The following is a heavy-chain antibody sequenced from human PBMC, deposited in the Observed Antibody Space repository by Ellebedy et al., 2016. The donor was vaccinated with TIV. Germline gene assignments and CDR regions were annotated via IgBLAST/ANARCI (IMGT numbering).Heavy chain of an antibody. Sequence: GESLKISXAASGFTFSSYTMNWVRQAPGKGLEWVSSISRSSSYIYYADSVKGRFTISRDNARTSLYLQMNSLRAEDTAVYYCARDAQAYCGGDCYSGLDYWGQGTLVTVSS. CDR2: ISRSSSYI. CDR3: ARDAQAYCGGDCYSGLDY. CDR1: GFTFSSYT. J-gene: IGHJ4*02. D-gene: IGHD2-21*01. V-gene: IGHV3-21*01.